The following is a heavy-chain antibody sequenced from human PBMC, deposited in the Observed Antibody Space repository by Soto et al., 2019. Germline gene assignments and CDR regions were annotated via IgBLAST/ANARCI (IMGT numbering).Heavy chain of an antibody. J-gene: IGHJ2*01. CDR3: ASTKYDSSAYYYWYLGL. D-gene: IGHD3-22*01. CDR1: GFTFRNYA. V-gene: IGHV1-69*06. CDR2: IIPIFGTA. Sequence: QVQLVESGGGVVQPGRSLRLSCAASGFTFRNYAISWVRQAPGQGLEWMGGIIPIFGTANYAQKFRGRVTITADTSANTVYLELSSLRSEDTAVYYCASTKYDSSAYYYWYLGLWGRGTLVTVSS.